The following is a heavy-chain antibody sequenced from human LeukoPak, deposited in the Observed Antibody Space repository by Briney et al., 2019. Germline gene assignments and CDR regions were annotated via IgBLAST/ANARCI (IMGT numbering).Heavy chain of an antibody. V-gene: IGHV3-48*01. CDR2: ISSSSSII. Sequence: GGSLRLSCAASGFTFSSYSMNWVRQAPGKGLEWVSYISSSSSIIYYADSVKGRFTISRDNAKNSLYLQMNSLRGEDTAVYYCAREYYYDSSAWGQGTLVTVSS. CDR3: AREYYYDSSA. CDR1: GFTFSSYS. D-gene: IGHD3-22*01. J-gene: IGHJ4*02.